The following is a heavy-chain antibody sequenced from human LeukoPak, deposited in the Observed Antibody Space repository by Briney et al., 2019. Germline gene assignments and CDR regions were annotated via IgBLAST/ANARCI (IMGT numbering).Heavy chain of an antibody. CDR2: MNGDGSVK. CDR3: ATYTHWVAGDV. Sequence: GGSLRLSCAASGFIFSKSWMSWVRQAPGKGLEWVANMNGDGSVKDYVDSVKGRFTISRDNARQSLYLQMSDLRAGDKAVYYCATYTHWVAGDVWGQGTTVTVSS. V-gene: IGHV3-7*01. D-gene: IGHD3-16*01. CDR1: GFIFSKSW. J-gene: IGHJ6*02.